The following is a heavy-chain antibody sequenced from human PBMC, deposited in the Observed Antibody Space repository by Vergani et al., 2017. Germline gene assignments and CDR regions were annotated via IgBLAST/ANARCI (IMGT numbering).Heavy chain of an antibody. J-gene: IGHJ4*02. Sequence: QVQLVQSGAEVKQPGASVKVSCTASGYTFTDHYVHWVRQAPGQGLEWMGRINPNSGDTNYAQNFQGRVTVTRDTSINTAYMELSGLRSDDTAVYYCARGVGYDFWSGSPWGSDYWGQGTLVTVSS. CDR1: GYTFTDHY. CDR3: ARGVGYDFWSGSPWGSDY. D-gene: IGHD3-3*01. CDR2: INPNSGDT. V-gene: IGHV1-2*06.